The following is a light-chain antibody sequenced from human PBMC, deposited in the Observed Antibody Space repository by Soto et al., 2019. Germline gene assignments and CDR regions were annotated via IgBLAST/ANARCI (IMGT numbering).Light chain of an antibody. V-gene: IGKV3-15*01. CDR1: QSVSNK. J-gene: IGKJ4*01. CDR2: GAS. CDR3: LQYNNWPRA. Sequence: EIVMTQSPATLSVSPGERATLSCRASQSVSNKLAWYQQKPGQAPRLLIYGASTRATVIPARFSGSGSGTEFTLTISSLQSEDFAVYYCLQYNNWPRAFGGGTKVEIK.